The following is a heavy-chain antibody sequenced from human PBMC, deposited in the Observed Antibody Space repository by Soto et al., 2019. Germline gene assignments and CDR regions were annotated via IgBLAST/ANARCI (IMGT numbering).Heavy chain of an antibody. D-gene: IGHD2-2*01. CDR2: ISGSGGST. Sequence: PGGSLRLSCAASGFTFSSYAMSWVRQAPGKGLEWVSAISGSGGSTYYADSVKGRFTISRDNSKNTLYLQMSSLRAEDTAVYYCAKNPLGGPHPPEVPFAPWGQGTLVPVSS. V-gene: IGHV3-23*01. CDR1: GFTFSSYA. CDR3: AKNPLGGPHPPEVPFAP. J-gene: IGHJ5*02.